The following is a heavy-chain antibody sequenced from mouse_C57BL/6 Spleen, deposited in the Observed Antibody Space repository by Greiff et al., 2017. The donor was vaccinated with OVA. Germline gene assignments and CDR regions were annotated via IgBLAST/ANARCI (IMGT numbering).Heavy chain of an antibody. D-gene: IGHD2-3*01. CDR1: GFTFSDYG. CDR3: ARDLLHDGGFAY. J-gene: IGHJ3*01. Sequence: EVQLVESGGGLVKPGGSLKLSCAASGFTFSDYGMHWVRQAPEKGLEWVAYISSGSSTIYYADTVKGRFTITRDNAKNTLFLQMTRLRSEDTAMYYCARDLLHDGGFAYWGQGTLVTVSA. V-gene: IGHV5-17*01. CDR2: ISSGSSTI.